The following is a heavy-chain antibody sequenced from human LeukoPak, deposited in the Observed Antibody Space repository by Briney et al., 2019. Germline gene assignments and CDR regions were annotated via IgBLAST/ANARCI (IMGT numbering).Heavy chain of an antibody. Sequence: SETLSLTCTVSGGSISSSIYYWGWIRQPPGKGLEWIGSIYYSGSTYYNPSLKSRVTISVDTSKNQFSLKLSSVTAADTAVYYCARRLEGFDYWGQGTLVTVSS. CDR3: ARRLEGFDY. CDR2: IYYSGST. CDR1: GGSISSSIYY. V-gene: IGHV4-39*01. D-gene: IGHD6-19*01. J-gene: IGHJ4*02.